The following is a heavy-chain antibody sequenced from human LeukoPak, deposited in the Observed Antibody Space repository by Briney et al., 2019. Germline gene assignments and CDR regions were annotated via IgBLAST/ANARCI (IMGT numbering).Heavy chain of an antibody. Sequence: SETLSLTCAVYGGSFRGYYGICLREPPGKGWEWSGEINHSGSTNYNPSHKTRVTISVDTSRNQFSLKLNSVTAADTAVYYCAKSNGYGLVDIWGQGTMVTVSS. J-gene: IGHJ3*02. CDR3: AKSNGYGLVDI. CDR1: GGSFRGYY. V-gene: IGHV4-34*01. D-gene: IGHD3-10*01. CDR2: INHSGST.